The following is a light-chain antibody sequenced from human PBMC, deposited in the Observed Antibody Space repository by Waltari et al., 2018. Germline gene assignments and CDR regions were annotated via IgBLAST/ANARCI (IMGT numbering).Light chain of an antibody. J-gene: IGKJ4*01. CDR3: QQSYSTPLT. Sequence: DIQMTQSPSSLSASVGDRVTITCRASQSISSYFNWYQQKPGNAPKLLIYAASSLQSGVPSRFSGSGSGTDFTLTISSLQPEDFATYYCQQSYSTPLTFGGGTKVEIK. CDR2: AAS. V-gene: IGKV1-39*01. CDR1: QSISSY.